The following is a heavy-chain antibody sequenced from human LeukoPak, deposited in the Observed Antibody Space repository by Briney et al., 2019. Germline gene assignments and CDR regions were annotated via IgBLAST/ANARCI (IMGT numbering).Heavy chain of an antibody. D-gene: IGHD3-3*01. CDR2: INTNTGNP. V-gene: IGHV7-4-1*02. J-gene: IGHJ4*02. Sequence: ASVKVSCKASGYTFTSYAMNWVRQAPGQGLEWMGWINTNTGNPTYAQGFAGRFVFSLDTSVGTAYLQISSLKAEDTAVYYCARERASAYYDFWSGYFTHHKDYYFDYWGQGTLVTVSS. CDR3: ARERASAYYDFWSGYFTHHKDYYFDY. CDR1: GYTFTSYA.